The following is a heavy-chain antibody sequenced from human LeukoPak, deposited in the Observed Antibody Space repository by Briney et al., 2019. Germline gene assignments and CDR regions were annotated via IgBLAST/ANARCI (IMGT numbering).Heavy chain of an antibody. D-gene: IGHD2-15*01. J-gene: IGHJ4*02. Sequence: PGGSLRLSCAASGFTFSSYAMSWVRQAPGKGLEWVSSITGGGDDTYHADSVKGRFTISRDNSKNTLCLQMNSLRAEDSAIYYCAKGSASGRPYCFDYWGQGILVTVSS. V-gene: IGHV3-23*01. CDR2: ITGGGDDT. CDR3: AKGSASGRPYCFDY. CDR1: GFTFSSYA.